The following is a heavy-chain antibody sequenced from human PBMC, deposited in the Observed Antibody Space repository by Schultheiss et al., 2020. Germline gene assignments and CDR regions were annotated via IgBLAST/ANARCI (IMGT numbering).Heavy chain of an antibody. CDR3: ASPGTGTTAVFDY. D-gene: IGHD1-7*01. CDR2: IIPIFGTA. V-gene: IGHV1-69*06. CDR1: GYTFTGYY. Sequence: SVKVSCKASGYTFTGYYMHWVRQAPGQGLEWMGGIIPIFGTANYAQKFQGRVTITADKSTSTAYMELSSLRSEDTAVYYCASPGTGTTAVFDYWGQGTLVTVSS. J-gene: IGHJ4*02.